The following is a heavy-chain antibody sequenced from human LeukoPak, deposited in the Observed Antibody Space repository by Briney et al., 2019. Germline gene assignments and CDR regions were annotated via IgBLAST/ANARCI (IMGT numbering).Heavy chain of an antibody. CDR1: GSTFSSYW. V-gene: IGHV3-74*01. Sequence: GGSLRLSCAASGSTFSSYWMHWVRQAPGKGLVWVSRINSDGSSTSYADSVKGRFTISRDNAKNTLYLQMNSLRAEDTAVYCCARVWELPVNWYAFDIWGQGTMVTVSS. D-gene: IGHD1-26*01. CDR3: ARVWELPVNWYAFDI. J-gene: IGHJ3*02. CDR2: INSDGSST.